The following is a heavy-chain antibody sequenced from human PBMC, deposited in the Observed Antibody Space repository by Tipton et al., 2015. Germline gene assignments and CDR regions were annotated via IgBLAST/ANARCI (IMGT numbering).Heavy chain of an antibody. CDR2: IMRDGSEK. CDR3: ATVSYYFDY. CDR1: GFTFGDYA. V-gene: IGHV3-7*01. Sequence: SLRLSCAGSGFTFGDYALIWFRQAPGKGLEWVANIMRDGSEKYYVDSVKGRFTISRDNAKNSLYLQMNSLRAEDTAVYYCATVSYYFDYWGQGTLVIVSS. J-gene: IGHJ4*02.